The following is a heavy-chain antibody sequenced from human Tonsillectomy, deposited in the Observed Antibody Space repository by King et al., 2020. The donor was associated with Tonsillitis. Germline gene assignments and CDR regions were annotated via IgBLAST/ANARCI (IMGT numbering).Heavy chain of an antibody. Sequence: HVQLVESGGGVVQPGRSLRLSCAASGFTFSSHGMHWIRQAPGKGLEWVALISHDGSIKYYADAVQGRLTISRDDSKSTVYLQMNSLRVEDTAVYYCAKEIGLYNFWSGYFDCWGQGTLVTVSS. CDR1: GFTFSSHG. CDR3: AKEIGLYNFWSGYFDC. CDR2: ISHDGSIK. V-gene: IGHV3-30*18. D-gene: IGHD3-3*01. J-gene: IGHJ4*02.